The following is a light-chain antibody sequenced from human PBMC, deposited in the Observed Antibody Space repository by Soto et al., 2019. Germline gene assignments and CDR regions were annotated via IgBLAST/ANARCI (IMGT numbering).Light chain of an antibody. J-gene: IGKJ4*01. Sequence: DIQMTQSPSSLSASVGDRVTITCRASENIFSYVNWYPQKSGHAPKLLIFGTSSLHSGVPSGFSGSGSGTEFTLTINSLRPEDFATYYCQQSYSTPLTFGGGTKVDIK. V-gene: IGKV1-39*01. CDR2: GTS. CDR1: ENIFSY. CDR3: QQSYSTPLT.